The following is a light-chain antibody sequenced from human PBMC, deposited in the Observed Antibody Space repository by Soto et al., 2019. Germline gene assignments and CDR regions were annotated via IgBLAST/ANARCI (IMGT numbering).Light chain of an antibody. V-gene: IGKV1-5*01. J-gene: IGKJ1*01. CDR1: QSISSW. Sequence: DIQMTQSPSTLSASVGDRVTITCRASQSISSWLAWYQQKPGKAPKLLIYDASSLESGVPSRFSGIGSGTEFTLTISSLQPDDFATYYCQQYNSYSWTFDQGTKVEIK. CDR2: DAS. CDR3: QQYNSYSWT.